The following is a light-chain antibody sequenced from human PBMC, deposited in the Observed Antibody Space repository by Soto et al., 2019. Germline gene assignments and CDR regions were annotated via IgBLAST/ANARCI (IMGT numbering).Light chain of an antibody. CDR3: QQYYSTPYT. V-gene: IGKV4-1*01. Sequence: DIVMTQSPDSLAVSLGERATINCKSSQSVLYSSNNKNYLAWYQQKPGQPPKLLIYWASTRESGVPDRFSGSGSGTEFTLTISSLQAEDVAVDYCQQYYSTPYTFGQGTKLEIK. J-gene: IGKJ2*01. CDR1: QSVLYSSNNKNY. CDR2: WAS.